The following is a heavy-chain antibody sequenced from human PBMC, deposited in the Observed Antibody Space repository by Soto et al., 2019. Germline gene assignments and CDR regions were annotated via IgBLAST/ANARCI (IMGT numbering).Heavy chain of an antibody. CDR1: GFPFSSYC. Sequence: PGGSLRLSCAASGFPFSSYCMHWVRPAPGKGLEWVAVISYDGSNKYYADSVKGRFTISRDNSKNTLYLQMNSLRAEDTAVYYCAKDGYSSSWLFDYWGQGTLVTVSS. D-gene: IGHD6-13*01. J-gene: IGHJ4*02. CDR3: AKDGYSSSWLFDY. CDR2: ISYDGSNK. V-gene: IGHV3-30*18.